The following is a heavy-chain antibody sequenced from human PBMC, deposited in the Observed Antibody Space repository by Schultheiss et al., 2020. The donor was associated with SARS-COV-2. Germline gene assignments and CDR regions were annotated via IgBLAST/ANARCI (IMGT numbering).Heavy chain of an antibody. CDR1: GGSISSSSYY. Sequence: SETLSLTCTVSGGSISSSSYYWSWIRQPPGKGLEWIGYIYYSGSTNYNPSLKSRVTISVDTSKNQFSLKLSSVTAADTAVYYCASRYYYDSSGYYSPFDYWGQGTLVTVSS. V-gene: IGHV4-61*01. CDR2: IYYSGST. D-gene: IGHD3-22*01. CDR3: ASRYYYDSSGYYSPFDY. J-gene: IGHJ4*02.